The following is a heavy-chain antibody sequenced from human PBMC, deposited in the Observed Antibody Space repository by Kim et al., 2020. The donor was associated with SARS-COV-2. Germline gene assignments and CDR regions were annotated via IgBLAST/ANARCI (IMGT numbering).Heavy chain of an antibody. Sequence: YADSVKGRFTISRDNAKNSLYLQMNSLRAEDTAVYYCARDRGSSSTWFDPWGQGTLVTVSS. CDR3: ARDRGSSSTWFDP. J-gene: IGHJ5*02. D-gene: IGHD6-6*01. V-gene: IGHV3-11*05.